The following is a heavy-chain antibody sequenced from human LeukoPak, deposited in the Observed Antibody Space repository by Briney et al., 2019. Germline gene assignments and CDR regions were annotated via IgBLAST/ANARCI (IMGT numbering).Heavy chain of an antibody. CDR2: IHYSGST. D-gene: IGHD3-22*01. J-gene: IGHJ3*02. CDR1: GVSISSFY. Sequence: SETLSLTCSVSGVSISSFYWSWIRQSPGKGLEWIGFIHYSGSTNYNPSLKSRVTISADTSKNQFSLKLTSVTAADTAVYYCARGYYDTSGSSNTFDICGQGTMVTVSS. CDR3: ARGYYDTSGSSNTFDI. V-gene: IGHV4-59*01.